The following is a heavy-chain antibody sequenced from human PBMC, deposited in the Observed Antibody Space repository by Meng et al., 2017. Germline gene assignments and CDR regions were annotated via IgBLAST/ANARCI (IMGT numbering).Heavy chain of an antibody. D-gene: IGHD2-8*01. CDR3: ARTQFLYNNNGHPTEGYFQH. CDR1: GFTVSSNY. V-gene: IGHV3-66*02. CDR2: IYSGGST. J-gene: IGHJ1*01. Sequence: GESLKISCAASGFTVSSNYMSWVRQAPGKGLEWVSVIYSGGSTYYADSVKGRFTISRDNSKNSLYLQMNSLRAEDTAVYYCARTQFLYNNNGHPTEGYFQHWGQGTLVTVSS.